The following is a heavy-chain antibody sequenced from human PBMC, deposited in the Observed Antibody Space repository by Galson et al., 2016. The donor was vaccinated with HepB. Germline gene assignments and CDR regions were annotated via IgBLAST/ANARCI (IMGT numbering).Heavy chain of an antibody. CDR1: GFTVSSNY. CDR3: ARVSDGYNTAPVDY. CDR2: IYSGGST. J-gene: IGHJ4*02. V-gene: IGHV3-66*01. D-gene: IGHD5-24*01. Sequence: SLRLSCAASGFTVSSNYMTWVRQAPGKGLEWVSVIYSGGSTYYADSVKGRFTISRDNSKNTLYLQMNSLRAEDTAVYYCARVSDGYNTAPVDYWGQGTLVTVPS.